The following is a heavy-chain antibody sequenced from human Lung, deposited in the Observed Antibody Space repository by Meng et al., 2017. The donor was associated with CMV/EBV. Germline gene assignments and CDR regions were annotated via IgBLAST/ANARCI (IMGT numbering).Heavy chain of an antibody. CDR3: AKRLGGLLSSDADLGY. CDR1: GFTFSSYA. J-gene: IGHJ4*02. Sequence: GGSLRPXCAASGFTFSSYAMSWVRQAPGKGLEWVSAISGSGGSTYYADSVKGRFTISRDNSKNTLYLQMNSLRAEDTAIYYCAKRLGGLLSSDADLGYWGQGTXVTVSS. V-gene: IGHV3-23*01. D-gene: IGHD3-10*01. CDR2: ISGSGGST.